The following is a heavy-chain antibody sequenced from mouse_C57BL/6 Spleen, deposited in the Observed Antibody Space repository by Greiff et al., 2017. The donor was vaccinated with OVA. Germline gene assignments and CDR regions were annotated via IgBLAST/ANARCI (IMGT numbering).Heavy chain of an antibody. CDR3: ARAGNYYGSFDY. CDR1: GYTFTSYW. CDR2: IYPGSGST. J-gene: IGHJ2*01. Sequence: QVQLQQPGAELVKPGASVKMSCKASGYTFTSYWITWVKQRPGQGLEWIGDIYPGSGSTNYNEKFKSKATLTVDTSSSTAYMQLSSLTSEDSAVYYCARAGNYYGSFDYWGQGTTLTVSS. D-gene: IGHD1-1*01. V-gene: IGHV1-55*01.